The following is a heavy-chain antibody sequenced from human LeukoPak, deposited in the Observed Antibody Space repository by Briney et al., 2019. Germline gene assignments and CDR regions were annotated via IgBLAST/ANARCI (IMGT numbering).Heavy chain of an antibody. D-gene: IGHD3-10*01. J-gene: IGHJ5*02. CDR2: IYYSGST. CDR3: ARDYEGVIDP. CDR1: GGSISSHY. V-gene: IGHV4-59*11. Sequence: SETLSLTCTVSGGSISSHYWSWIRQPPGKGLEWIGYIYYSGSTNYNPSLKSRVTISVGTSKNQFSLKLSSVTAADTAVYYCARDYEGVIDPWGQGTLVTVSS.